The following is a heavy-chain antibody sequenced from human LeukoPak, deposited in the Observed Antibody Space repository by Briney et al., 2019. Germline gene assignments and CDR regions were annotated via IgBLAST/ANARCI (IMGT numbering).Heavy chain of an antibody. Sequence: SETLSLTCTVSGGSISSSGYYWGWIRQPPGKGLEWIGSISSGGSTHYTPSLKSRVTISVEKSKNQFSLKLSSVTAADTAVYYCARRLGSGLGLIDPWGQGTLVTVSS. CDR3: ARRLGSGLGLIDP. J-gene: IGHJ5*02. CDR2: ISSGGST. CDR1: GGSISSSGYY. D-gene: IGHD1-7*01. V-gene: IGHV4-39*01.